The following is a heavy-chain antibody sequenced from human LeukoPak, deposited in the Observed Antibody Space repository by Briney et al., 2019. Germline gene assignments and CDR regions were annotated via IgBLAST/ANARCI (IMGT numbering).Heavy chain of an antibody. V-gene: IGHV1-3*01. J-gene: IGHJ4*02. CDR2: INAGNGNT. CDR3: ARDKQLGAAAGGGGSLTFGY. Sequence: ASVKVSCKASGYTFTSYAMHWVRQAPGQRLEWMGWINAGNGNTKYSQKFQGRVTITRDTSASTAYMELSSLRSEDTAVYYCARDKQLGAAAGGGGSLTFGYWGQGTLVTVSS. CDR1: GYTFTSYA. D-gene: IGHD6-13*01.